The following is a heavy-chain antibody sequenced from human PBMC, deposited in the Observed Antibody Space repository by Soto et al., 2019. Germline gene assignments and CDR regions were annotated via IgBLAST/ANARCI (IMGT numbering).Heavy chain of an antibody. Sequence: SLNRSRKSAGYGNSVYFVGRGLQAPGKGLEWMGGFDPEDGETIYAQKFQGRVTMTEDTSTDTAYMELSSLRSEDTAVYYCATQIRYFARSFYWGQGTPVTVSS. CDR1: GYGNSVYF. J-gene: IGHJ4*02. CDR3: ATQIRYFARSFY. CDR2: FDPEDGET. V-gene: IGHV1-24*01. D-gene: IGHD3-9*01.